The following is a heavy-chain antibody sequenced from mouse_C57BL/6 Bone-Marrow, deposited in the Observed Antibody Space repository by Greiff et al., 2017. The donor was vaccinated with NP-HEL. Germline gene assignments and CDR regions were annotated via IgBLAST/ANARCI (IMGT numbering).Heavy chain of an antibody. J-gene: IGHJ1*03. CDR2: INPNNGGT. V-gene: IGHV1-26*01. D-gene: IGHD1-1*01. CDR3: ERDGYYSSGYVDV. Sequence: VQLQQSGPELVKPGASVKLSCKASGYTFTDYYMNWVQQSHGKSLEWIGDINPNNGGTSYTQKFKGKATLTVDKSSSTAYMGLRSLTSEDSAVYYCERDGYYSSGYVDVWGTGTAVTVSA. CDR1: GYTFTDYY.